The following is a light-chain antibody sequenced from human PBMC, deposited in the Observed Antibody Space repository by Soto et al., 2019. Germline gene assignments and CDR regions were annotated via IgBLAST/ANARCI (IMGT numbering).Light chain of an antibody. CDR2: QAS. CDR3: QQYNDYSWT. Sequence: DIQMAQSPSTLSSSVGDRVTITCQASQSVTGGLAWYQQKPGKAPKLLIYQASHLESGLPSRFSGSGSGTEFTLTISSLQPDDFATYYCQQYNDYSWTFGQGTKVEIK. J-gene: IGKJ1*01. V-gene: IGKV1-5*03. CDR1: QSVTGG.